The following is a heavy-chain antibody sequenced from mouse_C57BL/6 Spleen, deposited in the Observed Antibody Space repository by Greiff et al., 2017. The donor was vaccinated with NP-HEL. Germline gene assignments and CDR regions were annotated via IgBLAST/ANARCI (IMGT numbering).Heavy chain of an antibody. CDR2: ISSGSSTI. CDR3: ARWGYADYYAMDY. Sequence: EVQGVESGGGLVKPGGSLKLSCAASGFTFGDYGMHWVRQAPEKGLEWVAYISSGSSTIYYADTVKGRFTISRDNAKNTLFLQMTSLRSEDTAMYYCARWGYADYYAMDYWGQGTSVTVSS. J-gene: IGHJ4*01. CDR1: GFTFGDYG. D-gene: IGHD2-2*01. V-gene: IGHV5-17*01.